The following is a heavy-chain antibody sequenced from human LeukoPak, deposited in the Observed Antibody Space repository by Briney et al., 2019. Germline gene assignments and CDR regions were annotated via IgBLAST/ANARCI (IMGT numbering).Heavy chain of an antibody. CDR3: VREGVQGLFCGATSCYVY. D-gene: IGHD2-2*01. CDR1: GFTFSDYW. Sequence: GGSLRLSCAASGFTFSDYWMHWVRQAPGKGLMWVSRTNHYGTITTYADSVQGRFTMSRDNAKNTVYLQMNSLRGEDTAVYYCVREGVQGLFCGATSCYVYWGQGTLVTVSS. J-gene: IGHJ4*02. V-gene: IGHV3-74*03. CDR2: TNHYGTIT.